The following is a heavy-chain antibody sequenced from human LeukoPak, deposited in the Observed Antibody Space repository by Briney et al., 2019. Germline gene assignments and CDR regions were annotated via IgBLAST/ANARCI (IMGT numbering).Heavy chain of an antibody. CDR3: ARGSSGWNPVLGMDV. Sequence: QPGGSLRLSCAASGFTFSSYAMHWVRQAPGKGLEWVAVISYDGSNKYYADSVKGRFTISRDNSKNTLYLQMNSLRAEDTAVYYCARGSSGWNPVLGMDVWGQGTTVTVSS. J-gene: IGHJ6*02. D-gene: IGHD6-19*01. V-gene: IGHV3-30-3*01. CDR2: ISYDGSNK. CDR1: GFTFSSYA.